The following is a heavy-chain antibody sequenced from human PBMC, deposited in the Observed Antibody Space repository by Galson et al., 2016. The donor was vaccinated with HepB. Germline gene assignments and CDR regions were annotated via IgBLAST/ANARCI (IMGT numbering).Heavy chain of an antibody. CDR1: RLTFSTYW. Sequence: LRLSCAASRLTFSTYWMTWVRQAPGNGLEWVANINQNGGRTNYVDSVKGRFTISRDNAKNSLYLQMNSLRPEDTAIYYCARDRSPAQANNWYDALDIWGQGTLVTVSS. CDR2: INQNGGRT. V-gene: IGHV3-7*04. CDR3: ARDRSPAQANNWYDALDI. D-gene: IGHD2-15*01. J-gene: IGHJ3*02.